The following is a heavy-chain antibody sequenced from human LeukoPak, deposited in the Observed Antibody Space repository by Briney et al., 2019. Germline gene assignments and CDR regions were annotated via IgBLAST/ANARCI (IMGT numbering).Heavy chain of an antibody. CDR2: IYPADSDT. J-gene: IGHJ4*02. V-gene: IGHV5-51*04. CDR1: VYSFTTYW. D-gene: IGHD3-22*01. Sequence: GESLKISCKGSVYSFTTYWISWVRQMPGKGLEWMGIIYPADSDTKYSPSFQGQVTISVDKPTNTAYLKWSSLQASDTAMYYCARSYDSSGYYVGLDYWGQGTLVTVSS. CDR3: ARSYDSSGYYVGLDY.